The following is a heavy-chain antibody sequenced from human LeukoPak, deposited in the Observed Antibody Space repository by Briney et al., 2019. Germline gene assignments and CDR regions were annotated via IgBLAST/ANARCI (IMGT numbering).Heavy chain of an antibody. D-gene: IGHD2-2*01. CDR1: EFTFSSYA. Sequence: GGSLRLSCAASEFTFSSYAMSWVRQAPGKGLEWVSAISDSGGSTYYADSVKGRFTISRDNSKNTVYLQMNSPRAEDTAVYYCAKDRRACSSSSCYYRFDYWGQGTLVTVSS. CDR3: AKDRRACSSSSCYYRFDY. J-gene: IGHJ4*02. V-gene: IGHV3-23*01. CDR2: ISDSGGST.